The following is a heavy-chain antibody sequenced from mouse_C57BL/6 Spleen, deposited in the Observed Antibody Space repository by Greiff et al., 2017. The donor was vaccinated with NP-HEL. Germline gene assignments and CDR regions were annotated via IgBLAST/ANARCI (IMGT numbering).Heavy chain of an antibody. D-gene: IGHD1-1*01. CDR1: GYTFTSYW. V-gene: IGHV1-55*01. CDR2: IYPGSGST. J-gene: IGHJ2*01. Sequence: VQLQQSGAELVKPGASVKMSCKASGYTFTSYWITWEKQRPGQGLEWIGDIYPGSGSTNYNEKFKSKATLTVDTSSSTAYMQLSSLTSEDSAVYYCARQTTVVSFDYWGQGTTLTVSS. CDR3: ARQTTVVSFDY.